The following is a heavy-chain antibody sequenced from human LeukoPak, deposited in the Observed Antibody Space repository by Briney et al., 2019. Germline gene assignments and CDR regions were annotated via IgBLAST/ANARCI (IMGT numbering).Heavy chain of an antibody. V-gene: IGHV3-30*03. CDR1: GFTFSNYG. D-gene: IGHD3-3*01. Sequence: GGSLRLSCAASGFTFSNYGMHWVRQAPGKGLEWVTVISYDGSNQYYADSVKGRFTISRDNSKNTLYLQMNSLRAADTAVYYCARDLGGYYQYFDYWGQGTLVTVSS. J-gene: IGHJ4*02. CDR2: ISYDGSNQ. CDR3: ARDLGGYYQYFDY.